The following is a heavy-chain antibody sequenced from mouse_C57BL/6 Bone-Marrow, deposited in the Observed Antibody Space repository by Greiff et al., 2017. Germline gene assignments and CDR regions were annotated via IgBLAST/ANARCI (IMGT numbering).Heavy chain of an antibody. CDR1: GFTFSDYY. CDR3: ARQHYGSSYAAWFAY. J-gene: IGHJ3*01. Sequence: EVKLVESGGGLVQPGGSLKLSCAASGFTFSDYYMYWVRQTPEKRLEWVAYISNGGGSTYYPDTVKGRFTISRDNAKNTLYLQMSRLKSEDTAMYYCARQHYGSSYAAWFAYWGQGTLVTVSA. V-gene: IGHV5-12*01. D-gene: IGHD1-1*01. CDR2: ISNGGGST.